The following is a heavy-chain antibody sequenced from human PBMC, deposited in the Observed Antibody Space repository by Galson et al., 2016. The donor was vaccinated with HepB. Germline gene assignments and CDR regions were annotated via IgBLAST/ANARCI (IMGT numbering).Heavy chain of an antibody. CDR3: AKNPVRSPVYCTATTCPPRPWYFDL. V-gene: IGHV3-23*01. Sequence: SLRLSCAASGFTFNTYSMSWVRQTQGKGLEWVSSVSGSGHTTYYTDSVKGRFTVSRDNSRNALFLQMNSLGVEDTAVYYCAKNPVRSPVYCTATTCPPRPWYFDLWGRGTLVTVSS. CDR1: GFTFNTYS. D-gene: IGHD2-8*02. J-gene: IGHJ2*01. CDR2: VSGSGHTT.